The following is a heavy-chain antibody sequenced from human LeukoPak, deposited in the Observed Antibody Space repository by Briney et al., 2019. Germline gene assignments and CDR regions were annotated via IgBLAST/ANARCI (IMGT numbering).Heavy chain of an antibody. CDR1: GGSIASFF. D-gene: IGHD2-2*01. Sequence: PSETLSLTCTVSGGSIASFFWSWIRQSPDKGLEWIGYVSHRGSTNYNPSLKSRVAMSVDTSKSQFSLKLTSVTAADTAVYYCARVPFTADCSSTSCSPGGLTPGDWFDPWGQGTLVTVSS. CDR2: VSHRGST. J-gene: IGHJ5*02. CDR3: ARVPFTADCSSTSCSPGGLTPGDWFDP. V-gene: IGHV4-59*01.